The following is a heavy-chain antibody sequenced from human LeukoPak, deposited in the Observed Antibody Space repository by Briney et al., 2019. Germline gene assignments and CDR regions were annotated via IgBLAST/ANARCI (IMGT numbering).Heavy chain of an antibody. Sequence: ASVKVSCKASGYTFTGYYMHWVRRAPGQGLEWMGWINPNSGGTNYAQKFQGRVTMTRDTSISTAYMELSRLRSDDTAVYYCARKRGYSYGFDYWGQGTLVTVSS. J-gene: IGHJ4*02. CDR1: GYTFTGYY. CDR3: ARKRGYSYGFDY. V-gene: IGHV1-2*02. D-gene: IGHD5-18*01. CDR2: INPNSGGT.